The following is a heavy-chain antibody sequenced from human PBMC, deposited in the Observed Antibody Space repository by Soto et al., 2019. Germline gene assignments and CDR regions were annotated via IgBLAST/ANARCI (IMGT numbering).Heavy chain of an antibody. J-gene: IGHJ6*02. D-gene: IGHD6-13*01. CDR3: AKDPEAAADRHYYYGMDV. CDR2: IRGSGGST. V-gene: IGHV3-23*01. Sequence: GGSLRLSCAASGFTFSNYAMSWVRQAPGKGLEWVSGIRGSGGSTYYADSVKGRFTISRDNSKNTLYLQMSSLRAEDTAVYYCAKDPEAAADRHYYYGMDVWGQGTTVTVSS. CDR1: GFTFSNYA.